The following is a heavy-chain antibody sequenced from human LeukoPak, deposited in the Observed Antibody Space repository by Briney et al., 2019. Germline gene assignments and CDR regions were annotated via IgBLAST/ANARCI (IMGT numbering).Heavy chain of an antibody. CDR2: INPNSGGT. CDR1: GYTFTGYY. D-gene: IGHD3-22*01. J-gene: IGHJ4*02. V-gene: IGHV1-2*02. Sequence: GASVKVSFKASGYTFTGYYMHWERQAPGQGLEWMGWINPNSGGTNYAQKFQGRVTMTRDTSISTAYMELSRLRSDDTAVYYCARDYYDSSGYHQFDYWGQGTLVTVSS. CDR3: ARDYYDSSGYHQFDY.